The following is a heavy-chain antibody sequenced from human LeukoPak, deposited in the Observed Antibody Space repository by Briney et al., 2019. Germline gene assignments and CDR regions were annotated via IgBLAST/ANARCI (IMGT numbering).Heavy chain of an antibody. CDR1: GGSMNNYY. CDR3: ARRDTIGYGYFDV. J-gene: IGHJ2*01. Sequence: SETLSLTCTVSGGSMNNYYWIWIRQLPGRGLEWFGYVYYTGTTDYNPSLRSRAIMSVDTSRKQFSLSLSTVSAADTAVYLCARRDTIGYGYFDVWGRGTLVTVSS. CDR2: VYYTGTT. V-gene: IGHV4-59*03. D-gene: IGHD2-2*01.